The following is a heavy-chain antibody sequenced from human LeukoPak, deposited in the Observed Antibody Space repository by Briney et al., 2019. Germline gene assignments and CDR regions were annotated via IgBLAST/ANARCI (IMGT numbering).Heavy chain of an antibody. CDR3: ARMAVHRSSY. Sequence: GGSLRLSCAASGFTFSSYQMNWVRQAPGKGLEWISYISSSASTIYYGDSVQGRFTISRDNSKNTLSLQMNSLRAEDTAVYFCARMAVHRSSYWGQGTLVTVSS. D-gene: IGHD6-13*01. CDR2: ISSSASTI. J-gene: IGHJ4*02. CDR1: GFTFSSYQ. V-gene: IGHV3-48*03.